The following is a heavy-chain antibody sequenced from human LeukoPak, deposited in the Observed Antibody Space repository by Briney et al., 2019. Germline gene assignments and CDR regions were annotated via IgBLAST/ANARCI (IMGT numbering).Heavy chain of an antibody. J-gene: IGHJ4*02. CDR3: ARHMIYSYGYSSFDY. Sequence: SETLSLTCTASGGSISSYYWSWIRQPPGKGLEWIGYIYYSGSTNYNPSLKSRVTISVDTSKNQFSLKLSSVTAADTAVYYCARHMIYSYGYSSFDYWGQGTLVTVSS. V-gene: IGHV4-59*08. CDR2: IYYSGST. CDR1: GGSISSYY. D-gene: IGHD5-18*01.